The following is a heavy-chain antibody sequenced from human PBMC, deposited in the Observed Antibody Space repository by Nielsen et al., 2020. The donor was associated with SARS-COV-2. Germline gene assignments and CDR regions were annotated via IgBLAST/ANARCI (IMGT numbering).Heavy chain of an antibody. CDR3: ARTNTERPSYFDNTPYPDS. CDR2: IFSNDEK. Sequence: SGPTLVKPTETLTLTCTVSGFSLTDAKMGVSWIRQPPGMALEWLAHIFSNDEKAYSTSLKTRLTISKDTSKSQVVLTMANMDPVDTATYYCARTNTERPSYFDNTPYPDSWGQGTLVTVSS. V-gene: IGHV2-26*01. CDR1: GFSLTDAKMG. J-gene: IGHJ5*01. D-gene: IGHD3-22*01.